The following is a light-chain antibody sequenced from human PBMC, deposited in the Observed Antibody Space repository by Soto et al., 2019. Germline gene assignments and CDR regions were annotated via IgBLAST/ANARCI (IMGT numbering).Light chain of an antibody. V-gene: IGKV1-9*01. CDR1: QAVPNN. Sequence: DIHLTQSPSFLSASVGDRVTITCRPSQAVPNNMAWYQQKPGKPPKLLIYEESTLHSGVPPRFSGRKSGTQFTLTIDSLQPEDFATYYCLQYNSYPFTFGQGTRLEIK. CDR2: EES. CDR3: LQYNSYPFT. J-gene: IGKJ5*01.